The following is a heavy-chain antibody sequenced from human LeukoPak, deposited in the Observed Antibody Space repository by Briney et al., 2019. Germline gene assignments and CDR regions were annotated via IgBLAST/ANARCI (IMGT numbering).Heavy chain of an antibody. J-gene: IGHJ4*02. CDR2: IKQDGSEK. V-gene: IGHV3-7*01. CDR1: GFTFSSYW. D-gene: IGHD3-10*01. CDR3: ARDWQGWFGEFPPLDY. Sequence: PGGSLRLSCAASGFTFSSYWMSWVRQAPGKGLEWVANIKQDGSEKYYVDSVKGRFTISRDNAKNSLYLQMNSLRAEDTAVYYCARDWQGWFGEFPPLDYWGQGTLVTVSS.